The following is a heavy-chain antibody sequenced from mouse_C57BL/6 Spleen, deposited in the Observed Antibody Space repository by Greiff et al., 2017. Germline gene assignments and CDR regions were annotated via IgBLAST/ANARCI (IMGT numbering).Heavy chain of an antibody. V-gene: IGHV1-39*01. CDR1: GYSFTDYN. Sequence: VHVKQSGPELVKPGASVKISCKASGYSFTDYNMNWVKQSNGKSLEWIGVINPNYGTTSYNQKFKGKATLTVDQSSSTAYMQLNSLTSEDSAVYYCARSRLLSHAMDYWGQGTSVTVSS. CDR3: ARSRLLSHAMDY. D-gene: IGHD2-10*01. J-gene: IGHJ4*01. CDR2: INPNYGTT.